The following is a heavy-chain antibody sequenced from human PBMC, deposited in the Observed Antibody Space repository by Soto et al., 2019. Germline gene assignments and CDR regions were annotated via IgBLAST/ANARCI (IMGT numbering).Heavy chain of an antibody. CDR1: GGSISSYY. CDR3: AREGRVRCLVQCDAFDI. CDR2: IYYSGST. D-gene: IGHD3-10*01. Sequence: PSATLSLTCTVSGGSISSYYWSWIRQPPGKGLERIGYIYYSGSTNYNPSLKRQVTISVDTSKNQISLKLNYMNAANMAVYYCAREGRVRCLVQCDAFDIWGQGTMVTVSS. V-gene: IGHV4-59*12. J-gene: IGHJ3*02.